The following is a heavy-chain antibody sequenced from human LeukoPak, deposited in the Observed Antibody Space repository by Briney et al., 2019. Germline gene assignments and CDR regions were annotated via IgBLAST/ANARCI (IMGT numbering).Heavy chain of an antibody. J-gene: IGHJ3*02. CDR2: ISSSSRYI. CDR3: ARDGEKLRVGAFDI. V-gene: IGHV3-21*01. D-gene: IGHD4-17*01. Sequence: GGSLRLSCAASGFTFSSYSMNWVRQAPGKGLEWVSSISSSSRYIYYADSVKGRFTISRDNAKNSLYLQMNSLRAEDTAVYYCARDGEKLRVGAFDIWGQGTMVTVSS. CDR1: GFTFSSYS.